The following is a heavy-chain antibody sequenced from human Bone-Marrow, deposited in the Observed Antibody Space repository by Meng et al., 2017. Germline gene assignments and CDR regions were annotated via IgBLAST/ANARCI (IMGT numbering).Heavy chain of an antibody. CDR1: GGTFSSYA. J-gene: IGHJ6*02. D-gene: IGHD6-13*01. CDR3: ASPRPQQPTAHYYYYGMDV. CDR2: IIPIFGTA. V-gene: IGHV1-69*13. Sequence: SAKVSCTASGGTFSSYAISWVRQAPGQGLEWRGGIIPIFGTANYAQKFQSRVTITADESTSTAYMELSSLRAEDTAVYYCASPRPQQPTAHYYYYGMDVWGQGTTVTVSS.